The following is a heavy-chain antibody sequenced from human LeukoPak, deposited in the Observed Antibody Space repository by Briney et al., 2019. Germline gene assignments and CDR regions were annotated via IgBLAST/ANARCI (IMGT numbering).Heavy chain of an antibody. Sequence: PSETLSPTCTVSGGSISSYYWSWIRQPPGKGLEWIGYIYYSGSTNYNPSLKSRVTISVDTSKNQFSLKLSSVTAADTAVYYCARSPYSYGPYYYYGMDVWGQGTTVTVSS. J-gene: IGHJ6*02. CDR1: GGSISSYY. CDR2: IYYSGST. V-gene: IGHV4-59*01. D-gene: IGHD5-18*01. CDR3: ARSPYSYGPYYYYGMDV.